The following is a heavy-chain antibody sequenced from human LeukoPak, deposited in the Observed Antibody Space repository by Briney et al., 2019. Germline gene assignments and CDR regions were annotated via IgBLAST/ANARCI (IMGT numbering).Heavy chain of an antibody. CDR1: GYTFTNYD. D-gene: IGHD3-22*01. CDR2: ISAYNGNT. V-gene: IGHV1-18*01. J-gene: IGHJ4*02. Sequence: GASVKVSCKASGYTFTNYDISWVRQAPGQGLEWMGRISAYNGNTNYAQKLQVRVTMTTDTSTSTAYMELRSLRYDDTAVYYCARQTSTYYSADYWGQGTLVTVSS. CDR3: ARQTSTYYSADY.